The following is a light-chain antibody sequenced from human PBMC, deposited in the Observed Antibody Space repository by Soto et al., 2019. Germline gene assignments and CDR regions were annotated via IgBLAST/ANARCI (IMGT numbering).Light chain of an antibody. CDR2: DSN. J-gene: IGLJ2*01. V-gene: IGLV1-51*01. CDR1: SSNIGKNY. Sequence: QSVLTQPPSVSAAPGQTVTIPCSGSSSNIGKNYVSWYQQLPGTAPKLLIYDSNKRPSGIPDRFSCSRSGTSATLGITGLQTGDEADYYCGAWDDSLTAGVFGGGTKLTVL. CDR3: GAWDDSLTAGV.